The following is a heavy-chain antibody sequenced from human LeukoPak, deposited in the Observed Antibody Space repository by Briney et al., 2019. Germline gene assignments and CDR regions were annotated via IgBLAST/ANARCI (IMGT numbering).Heavy chain of an antibody. CDR2: IYDSGST. Sequence: SETLSLTCTVSDGSISIYYWNWIRQPPGKGLEWIGYIYDSGSTNFNPSLKSRVTMSVDTSKNQFSLNLRSVTAADTAVYYCARECTSRWYGGDFWGQGTLVTVSS. D-gene: IGHD6-13*01. CDR3: ARECTSRWYGGDF. J-gene: IGHJ4*02. CDR1: DGSISIYY. V-gene: IGHV4-59*01.